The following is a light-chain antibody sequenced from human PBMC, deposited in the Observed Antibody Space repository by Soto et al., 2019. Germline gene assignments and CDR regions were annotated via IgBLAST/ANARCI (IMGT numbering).Light chain of an antibody. CDR3: QHYNSYSEA. J-gene: IGKJ1*01. CDR2: KAS. V-gene: IGKV1-5*03. CDR1: QTISSW. Sequence: DIQMTQSPSTLSGSAGDRDTITCRASQTISSWLAWYQQKPGKVPKLLIYKASTLNSGVPARFSGSGSGTEFTLTISSLQPDDFATYYCQHYNSYSEAFGQGTKVELK.